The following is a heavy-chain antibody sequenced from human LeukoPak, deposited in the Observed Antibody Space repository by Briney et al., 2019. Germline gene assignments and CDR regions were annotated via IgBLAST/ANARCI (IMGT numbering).Heavy chain of an antibody. V-gene: IGHV3-30-3*01. CDR1: RFTFRSYF. D-gene: IGHD1-26*01. J-gene: IGHJ6*02. CDR3: ARDSVDV. CDR2: ISYDGSKK. Sequence: GGSLRLSCAASRFTFRSYFMYWVRQAPGKGLEWVAFISYDGSKKDYRDSVKGRFTISRDNSKNTVSLQMNNLRTEDTAVYYCARDSVDVWGQGTTVIVSS.